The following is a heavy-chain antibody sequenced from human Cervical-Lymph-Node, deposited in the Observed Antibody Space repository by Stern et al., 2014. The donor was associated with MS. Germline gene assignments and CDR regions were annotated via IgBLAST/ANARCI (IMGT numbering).Heavy chain of an antibody. J-gene: IGHJ4*02. CDR3: ARDFNWSQDY. CDR1: GLTFSRYY. CDR2: IKEDGNEQ. D-gene: IGHD5-24*01. V-gene: IGHV3-7*01. Sequence: EVQLVESGGGSVQPGGSLRLSCAASGLTFSRYYMSWVRQAPGKGLEWVANIKEDGNEQYYGDSVKGRFTISRDNAKSLLYLQMNSLGVEDTAVYYCARDFNWSQDYWGQGTLVTVAS.